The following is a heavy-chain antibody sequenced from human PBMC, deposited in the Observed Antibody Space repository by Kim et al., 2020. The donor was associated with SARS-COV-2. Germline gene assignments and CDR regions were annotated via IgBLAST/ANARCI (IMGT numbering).Heavy chain of an antibody. CDR3: ARDLWSSSGWYDY. CDR2: ISSSSTI. CDR1: GFTFSSYS. Sequence: GGSLRLSCAASGFTFSSYSMNWVRQAPGKGLEWVSYISSSSTIYYADSVKGRFTISRDNAKNSLYLQMNSLRDEDTAVYYCARDLWSSSGWYDYWGQGTLVTVSS. D-gene: IGHD6-19*01. V-gene: IGHV3-48*02. J-gene: IGHJ4*02.